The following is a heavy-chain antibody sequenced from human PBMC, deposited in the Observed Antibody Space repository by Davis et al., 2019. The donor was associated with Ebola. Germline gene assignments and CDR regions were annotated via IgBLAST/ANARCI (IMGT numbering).Heavy chain of an antibody. CDR2: ISPIIGIA. CDR1: GGTFSSYT. V-gene: IGHV1-69*02. D-gene: IGHD2-2*01. CDR3: ASLDCSRFPNPYYNCGLDV. Sequence: SVKVSCKASGGTFSSYTISWVRQAPGQGLEWMGRISPIIGIANYAQKFQGRVTITADGSMSTAYMELSSLRSDDTAVYYCASLDCSRFPNPYYNCGLDVWGKGTTLTVSS. J-gene: IGHJ6*04.